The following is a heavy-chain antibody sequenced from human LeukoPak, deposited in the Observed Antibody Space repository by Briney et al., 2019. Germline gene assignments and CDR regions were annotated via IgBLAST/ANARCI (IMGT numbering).Heavy chain of an antibody. V-gene: IGHV3-66*01. D-gene: IGHD1-26*01. CDR3: ARVGVVGFDYFDY. CDR2: IYSGGRT. J-gene: IGHJ4*02. CDR1: GLIVSSNY. Sequence: GGSLRLSCAASGLIVSSNYMSWVRQAPGKGLEWVSVIYSGGRTYYADSVKGRFTISRDNSKNTLYLQMNSLRAEDTAVYYCARVGVVGFDYFDYWGQGTLVTVSS.